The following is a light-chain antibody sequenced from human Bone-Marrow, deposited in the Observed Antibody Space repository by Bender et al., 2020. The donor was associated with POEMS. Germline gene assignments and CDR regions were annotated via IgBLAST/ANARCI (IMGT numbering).Light chain of an antibody. J-gene: IGLJ2*01. CDR3: GTWDNSLSAGV. Sequence: QSVLTQPPSASGTPGQRVTISCSGSSSNIGSNPVNWYQQLPGSAPKLLIYDNNKRPSGIPDRFSGSKSGTSATLGITGLQTGDEADYYCGTWDNSLSAGVFGGGTKLTVL. CDR2: DNN. V-gene: IGLV1-51*01. CDR1: SSNIGSNP.